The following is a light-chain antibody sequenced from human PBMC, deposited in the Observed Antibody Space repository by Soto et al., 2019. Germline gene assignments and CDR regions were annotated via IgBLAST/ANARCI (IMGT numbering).Light chain of an antibody. CDR3: QHYNSYSEA. CDR1: QSISSW. V-gene: IGKV1-5*01. J-gene: IGKJ1*01. Sequence: IQMTQYPSTLSASVADRVTITCRASQSISSWLAWYQQKPGKAPKLLIYDASSLESGVPSRFSGSGSGTEFTLTISSLQPDDFATYYCQHYNSYSEAFGQRTKV. CDR2: DAS.